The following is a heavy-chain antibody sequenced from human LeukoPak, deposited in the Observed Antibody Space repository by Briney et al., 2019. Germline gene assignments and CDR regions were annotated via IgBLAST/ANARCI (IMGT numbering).Heavy chain of an antibody. J-gene: IGHJ5*02. V-gene: IGHV4-30-4*01. CDR1: GVSISSGDYY. CDR3: ARPYYYDSRIDP. CDR2: MYYSGSA. D-gene: IGHD3-22*01. Sequence: SETLSLTCTVSGVSISSGDYYWSWIRQPPGKGLEWVGYMYYSGSAYYNPSLKSRATISVDTSKNQFSLKLSSVTAADTAVYYCARPYYYDSRIDPWGQGTLVTVSS.